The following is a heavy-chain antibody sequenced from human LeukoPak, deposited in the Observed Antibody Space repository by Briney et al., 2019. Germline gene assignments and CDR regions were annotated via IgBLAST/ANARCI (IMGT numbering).Heavy chain of an antibody. D-gene: IGHD3-16*02. Sequence: ASVKVSCKASGYTFTGYYMHWVRQAPGQGLEWMGWINPNSGGTNYAQKFQGRVTITADESTSTAYMELSSLRSEDTAMYYCATSPMITFGGVIEKKYQLQYYFDYWGQGTLVTVSS. CDR2: INPNSGGT. CDR3: ATSPMITFGGVIEKKYQLQYYFDY. V-gene: IGHV1-2*02. CDR1: GYTFTGYY. J-gene: IGHJ4*02.